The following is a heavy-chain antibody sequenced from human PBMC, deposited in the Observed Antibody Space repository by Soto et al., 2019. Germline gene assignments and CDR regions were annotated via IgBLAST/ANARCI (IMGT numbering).Heavy chain of an antibody. D-gene: IGHD6-13*01. CDR3: ARHRGRIAAAGTSSYYYYGMDV. V-gene: IGHV5-10-1*01. CDR1: YY. Sequence: YYWNWIRQPPGKGLEWMGRIDPSDSYTNYSPSFQGHVTISADKSISTAYLQWSSLKASDTAMYYCARHRGRIAAAGTSSYYYYGMDVWGQGTTVTVSS. CDR2: IDPSDSYT. J-gene: IGHJ6*02.